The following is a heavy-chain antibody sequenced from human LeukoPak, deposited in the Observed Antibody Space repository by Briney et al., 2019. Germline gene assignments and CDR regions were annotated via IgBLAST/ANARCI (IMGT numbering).Heavy chain of an antibody. CDR2: ISHDGGSE. Sequence: GGSLRLSCVVSGFTIGNHGMYWVRQAPGKGLEWVAMISHDGGSERYGDSVKGRLTISRDNSKNTLYLQMNSLRAEDTAVYYCARVTDYGDYVLGDWGQGTLVTVSS. J-gene: IGHJ4*02. D-gene: IGHD4-17*01. CDR1: GFTIGNHG. CDR3: ARVTDYGDYVLGD. V-gene: IGHV3-30*03.